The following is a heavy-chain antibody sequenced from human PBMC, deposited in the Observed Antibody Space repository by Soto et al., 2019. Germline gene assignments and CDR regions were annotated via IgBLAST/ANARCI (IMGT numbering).Heavy chain of an antibody. V-gene: IGHV3-30*03. J-gene: IGHJ4*02. D-gene: IGHD2-8*02. CDR2: TSYDGSNN. CDR1: GFTFSSYG. CDR3: GGWGTGGGLDV. Sequence: QVQLVESGGGVVQPGTSLRLSCVASGFTFSSYGIHWVRQAPGKGLEWVALTSYDGSNNYYGDSVKGRFTISRHNSRNTVGQQMESLRFEDTALVYCGGWGTGGGLDVWGQGTLVPVSS.